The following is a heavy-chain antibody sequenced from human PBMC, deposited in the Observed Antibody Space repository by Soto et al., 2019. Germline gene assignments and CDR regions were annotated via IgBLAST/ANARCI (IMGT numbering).Heavy chain of an antibody. Sequence: GGSLRLSCAASGFTFSSYWMSWVRQAPGKGLEWVANIKQDGSEKYYVDSVKGRFTISRDNAKNSLYLQMNSLRAEDTAVYYCARDNLDRVVAATPDYYYYMDVWGKGTTVTVSS. CDR3: ARDNLDRVVAATPDYYYYMDV. J-gene: IGHJ6*03. V-gene: IGHV3-7*01. CDR2: IKQDGSEK. CDR1: GFTFSSYW. D-gene: IGHD2-15*01.